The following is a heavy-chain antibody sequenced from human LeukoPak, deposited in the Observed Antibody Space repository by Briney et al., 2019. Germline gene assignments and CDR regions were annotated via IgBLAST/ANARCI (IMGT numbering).Heavy chain of an antibody. CDR2: IKSQTDGGTI. Sequence: GGSLRLSCAASGFTFRNAWMSWVRQAPGKELEWIGRIKSQTDGGTIAYAAPVKGRFTISRDDSKNTLDLQMNSLKTEDTAVYYCATAAGIAAPGTKGIDYWGQGTLVTVSS. CDR1: GFTFRNAW. D-gene: IGHD6-13*01. J-gene: IGHJ4*02. V-gene: IGHV3-15*01. CDR3: ATAAGIAAPGTKGIDY.